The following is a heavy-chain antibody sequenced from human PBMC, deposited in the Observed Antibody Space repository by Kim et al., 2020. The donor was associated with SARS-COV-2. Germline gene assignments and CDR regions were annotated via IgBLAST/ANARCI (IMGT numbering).Heavy chain of an antibody. D-gene: IGHD2-15*01. CDR1: GFTFSDYS. V-gene: IGHV3-21*01. J-gene: IGHJ3*02. Sequence: GGSLRLSCTASGFTFSDYSMNWVRQAPGKGLEWVSSVIDWSDYMFYADSVMGRFTISRDHAKNSLFLQMNSLRVEDTAVYFCARDTVPAALSAFDIWGQG. CDR3: ARDTVPAALSAFDI. CDR2: VIDWSDYM.